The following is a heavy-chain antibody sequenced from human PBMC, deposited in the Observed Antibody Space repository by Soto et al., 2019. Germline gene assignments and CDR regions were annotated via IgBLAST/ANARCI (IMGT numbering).Heavy chain of an antibody. Sequence: PXGSLRLSCVGSGINYGTHWVRQAPGKGLEWVAVISFDGGNKYHADPVKGRFTISRDNSKNTLYLQMNTLRPEDTAVYYCAKDTRPGVYYSYYGMDVWGQGSTVTVSS. CDR2: ISFDGGNK. CDR1: GINYG. V-gene: IGHV3-30*18. CDR3: AKDTRPGVYYSYYGMDV. J-gene: IGHJ6*02. D-gene: IGHD3-10*01.